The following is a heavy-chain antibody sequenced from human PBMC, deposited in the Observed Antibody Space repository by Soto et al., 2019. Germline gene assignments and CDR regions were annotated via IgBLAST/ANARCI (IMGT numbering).Heavy chain of an antibody. CDR1: GGSFSGYY. J-gene: IGHJ4*02. D-gene: IGHD3-22*01. V-gene: IGHV4-34*01. CDR2: INHSGST. CDR3: ARGTRQYYYDSSGYRS. Sequence: PSETLSLTCAVYGGSFSGYYWSWIRQPPGKGLEWIGEINHSGSTNYNPSLKSRVTISVDTSKNQFSLKLSSVTAADTAVYYCARGTRQYYYDSSGYRSWGQGTLVTV.